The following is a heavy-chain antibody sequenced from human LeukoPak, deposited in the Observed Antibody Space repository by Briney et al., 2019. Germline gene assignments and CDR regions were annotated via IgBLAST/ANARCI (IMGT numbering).Heavy chain of an antibody. CDR3: ARGVAWPAVAAETFFDY. CDR2: ISWNSGRI. D-gene: IGHD2-15*01. CDR1: GFSFDDYG. Sequence: GGSLRLSCVASGFSFDDYGMFWVRQAPGKGLEWVAGISWNSGRIGYADSVKGRFTISRDNAKNSLYLQMNSLRAEDTAVYYCARGVAWPAVAAETFFDYWGQETLVTVSS. V-gene: IGHV3-20*04. J-gene: IGHJ4*02.